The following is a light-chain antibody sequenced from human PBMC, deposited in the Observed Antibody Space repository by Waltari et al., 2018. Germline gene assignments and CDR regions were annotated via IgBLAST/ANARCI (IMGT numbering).Light chain of an antibody. CDR3: SSYTSSSTVV. CDR1: SSDVGGYNY. J-gene: IGLJ2*01. V-gene: IGLV2-14*03. CDR2: DVS. Sequence: QSALTQPASQSGSPGQSITISCTGTSSDVGGYNYVSWYHQHQRKAPKLMIYDVSSRPSGVCNRFSGSKSGKPACRTSSGLQAEDEADYYCSSYTSSSTVVFGGGTKLTVL.